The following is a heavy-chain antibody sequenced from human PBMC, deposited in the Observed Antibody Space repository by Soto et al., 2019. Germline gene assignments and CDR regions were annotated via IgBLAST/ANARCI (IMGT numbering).Heavy chain of an antibody. D-gene: IGHD6-19*01. CDR1: GGSISGYY. J-gene: IGHJ5*02. CDR3: ARGLSSGWPWFDP. Sequence: PSDTLSITCAVYGGSISGYYWSGIRQPAGKGLEWIGRIYTSGSTNYNPSLKSRVTMSVDTSKNQFSLKLSSVTAADTAVYYCARGLSSGWPWFDPWGQGTLVTVSS. CDR2: IYTSGST. V-gene: IGHV4-59*10.